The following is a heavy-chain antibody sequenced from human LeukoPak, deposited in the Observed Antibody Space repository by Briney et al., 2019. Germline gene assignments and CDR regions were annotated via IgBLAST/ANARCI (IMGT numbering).Heavy chain of an antibody. V-gene: IGHV4-4*07. J-gene: IGHJ4*02. CDR2: IYTSGST. Sequence: SETLSLTCTVSGGSIGNYYWSWIRQPAGKGLEWIGRIYTSGSTNYNPSLKSRVTMSVDTSKKQLSLKLSSVTAADTAVYYCARGLRGYYDSSGNYYFDYWGQGTLVTVSS. CDR1: GGSIGNYY. D-gene: IGHD3-22*01. CDR3: ARGLRGYYDSSGNYYFDY.